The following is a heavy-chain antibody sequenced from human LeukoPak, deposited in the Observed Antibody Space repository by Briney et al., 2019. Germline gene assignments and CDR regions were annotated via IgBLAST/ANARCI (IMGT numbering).Heavy chain of an antibody. CDR1: GYTFTSYD. CDR3: ARVVGYCSSTSCYIPRPPDP. J-gene: IGHJ5*02. V-gene: IGHV1-8*01. D-gene: IGHD2-2*02. CDR2: MNPNSGNT. Sequence: SXXVSCKXSGYTFTSYDINWVRQATGQGLEWMGWMNPNSGNTGYTKKFKGRVTMTRNTYISKAYMELSSLRDEDTDVYYCARVVGYCSSTSCYIPRPPDPWGQGTLVTVSS.